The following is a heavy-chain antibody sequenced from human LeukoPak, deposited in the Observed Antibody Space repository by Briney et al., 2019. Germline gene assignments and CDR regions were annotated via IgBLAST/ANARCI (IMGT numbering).Heavy chain of an antibody. Sequence: SETLSLTCTVSGGSISSGGYYWSWIRQHPGKGLEWIGYIYYSGSTYYNPSLKSRVTISVDTSKNQFSLKLSSVTATDTAVYYFARYIVVVPAATIPRGPYFDYWGQGTLVTVS. CDR2: IYYSGST. J-gene: IGHJ4*02. V-gene: IGHV4-31*03. CDR1: GGSISSGGYY. CDR3: ARYIVVVPAATIPRGPYFDY. D-gene: IGHD2-2*01.